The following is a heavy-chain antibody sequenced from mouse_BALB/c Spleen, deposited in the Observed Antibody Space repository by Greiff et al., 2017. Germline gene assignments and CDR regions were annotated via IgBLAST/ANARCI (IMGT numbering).Heavy chain of an antibody. CDR3: ARQREDGNQQRCWYFDV. D-gene: IGHD2-1*01. J-gene: IGHJ1*01. V-gene: IGHV4-1*02. Sequence: EVILVESGGGLVQPGGSLKLSCAASGFDFSSYWMSWVRQAPGQGLEWIGEINPDSSTINYTPSLKDKFIISRDNAKNTLYLQMSKVRSEDTALSYCARQREDGNQQRCWYFDVWGAGTTVTVSS. CDR2: INPDSSTI. CDR1: GFDFSSYW.